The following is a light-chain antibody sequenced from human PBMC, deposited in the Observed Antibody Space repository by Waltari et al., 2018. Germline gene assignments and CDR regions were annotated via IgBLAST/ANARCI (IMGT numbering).Light chain of an antibody. CDR1: NIESKS. J-gene: IGLJ1*01. CDR2: YDS. CDR3: QVWDANTDPGV. V-gene: IGLV3-21*01. Sequence: SYVLTQPPSVSVAPGETARITCGGNNIESKSAHWYRQRPCQAPVLVISYDSDRPSGIPERFSGSNSGNTATLTISRVEAGDEADYYCQVWDANTDPGVFGTGTEVTVL.